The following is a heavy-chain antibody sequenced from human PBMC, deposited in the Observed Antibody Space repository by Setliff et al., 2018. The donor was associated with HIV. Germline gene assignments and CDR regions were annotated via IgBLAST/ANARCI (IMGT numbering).Heavy chain of an antibody. J-gene: IGHJ4*02. CDR2: INGDGDST. CDR3: ARENYDILTGYYDY. D-gene: IGHD3-9*01. CDR1: GFTFSFHA. V-gene: IGHV3-23*01. Sequence: GGSLRLSCAASGFTFSFHAMTWVRQAPGKGLEWVSGINGDGDSTYYADSVKGRFTVSRDNSKDTLTLQMNSLRAEDTAVYYCARENYDILTGYYDYWGQGALVTVSS.